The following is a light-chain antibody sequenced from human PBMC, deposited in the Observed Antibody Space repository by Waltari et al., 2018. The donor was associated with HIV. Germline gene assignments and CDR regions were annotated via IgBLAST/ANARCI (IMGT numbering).Light chain of an antibody. Sequence: SSELTQDPAVSVALGPTVRITCQGDSLRRYYARWYQQKPGQAPILVIYGKNNRPSGIPDRFSGSSSGNTASLTITGAQAEDEADYYCNARDSSGNHLVFGGGTKLTVL. J-gene: IGLJ2*01. CDR1: SLRRYY. CDR3: NARDSSGNHLV. V-gene: IGLV3-19*01. CDR2: GKN.